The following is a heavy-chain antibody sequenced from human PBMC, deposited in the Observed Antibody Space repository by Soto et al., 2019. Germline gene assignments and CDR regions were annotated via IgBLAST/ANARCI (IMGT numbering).Heavy chain of an antibody. CDR3: AKDHDGITIFSYFRETNHYGMDV. V-gene: IGHV4-59*01. CDR2: ISHTGIT. Sequence: SETLSLTCTVSGGSISGYFWTWIRQPPGKGLEWIGYISHTGITNYNSSLKSRVTMSVDTSKNQFSLRVSSLTAADTAVYYCAKDHDGITIFSYFRETNHYGMDVWGQGTTVTVSS. D-gene: IGHD3-3*01. CDR1: GGSISGYF. J-gene: IGHJ6*02.